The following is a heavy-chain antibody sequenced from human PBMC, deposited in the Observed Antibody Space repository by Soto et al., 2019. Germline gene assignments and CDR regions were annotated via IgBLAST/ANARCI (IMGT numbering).Heavy chain of an antibody. J-gene: IGHJ1*01. CDR2: ISDDSSYI. CDR1: RFMFSAYT. CDR3: ATPYYFNH. V-gene: IGHV3-21*06. D-gene: IGHD3-16*01. Sequence: GGYLRLSFAASRFMFSAYTMNWVRQAPGKGLEWLSSISDDSSYIDYADSLRGRLTVSRDNARNSLYLQIDSLGVEDTAVYYCATPYYFNHWGPGTLVTVSS.